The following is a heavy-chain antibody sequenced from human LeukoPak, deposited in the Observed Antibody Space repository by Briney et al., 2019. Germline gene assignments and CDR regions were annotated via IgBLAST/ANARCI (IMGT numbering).Heavy chain of an antibody. CDR3: ARDAYQWLADAFDI. J-gene: IGHJ3*02. Sequence: SQTLSLTCTVSGGSISSGAYYWSWIRQPPGRGLEWIGYIYHSGGTYYNPSLKSRVTISVDRSKNQFSLKVSSVTAADTAVYYCARDAYQWLADAFDIWGQGIMATVSS. D-gene: IGHD6-19*01. V-gene: IGHV4-30-2*01. CDR1: GGSISSGAYY. CDR2: IYHSGGT.